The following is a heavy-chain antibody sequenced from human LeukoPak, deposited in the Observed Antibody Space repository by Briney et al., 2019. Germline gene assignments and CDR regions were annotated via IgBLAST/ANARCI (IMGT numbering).Heavy chain of an antibody. CDR1: GGSFSGYY. J-gene: IGHJ4*02. CDR2: IDHSGNT. D-gene: IGHD3-22*01. CDR3: ARDVGYYYDGSGYRVFDY. Sequence: SETLSLTCAVYGGSFSGYYWSWIRQPPGKGLEWIGEIDHSGNTNYSPSLKSRLTMSVDTSKNQFSLKLSSVTAADTAVYYCARDVGYYYDGSGYRVFDYWGQGTLVTVSS. V-gene: IGHV4-34*01.